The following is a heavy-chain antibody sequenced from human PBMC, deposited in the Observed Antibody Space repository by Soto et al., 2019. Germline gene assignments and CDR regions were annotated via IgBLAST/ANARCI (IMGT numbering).Heavy chain of an antibody. Sequence: GGSLRLSCAASGFTFSTYAMNWVRQAPGKGLEWVSGISGSGDSTYYADSVKGRFTISRDNSKNTLYLQMNSLRVEDTAVYYCAKPVVVAATVYYYGMDVWGQGTTVTVSS. J-gene: IGHJ6*02. D-gene: IGHD2-15*01. CDR1: GFTFSTYA. V-gene: IGHV3-23*01. CDR3: AKPVVVAATVYYYGMDV. CDR2: ISGSGDST.